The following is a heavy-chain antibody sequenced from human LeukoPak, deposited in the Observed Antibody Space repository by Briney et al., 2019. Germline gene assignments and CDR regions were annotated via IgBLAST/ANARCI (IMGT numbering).Heavy chain of an antibody. Sequence: GASVKVSCKASGYTFTSYVISWVGQAPGQRREWMGGISAYNGNTNYGQKLQGRVTMTTDTSTSTAYMELRSLRSDDTAVYYCAGRSSGSYDYWGQGTLVTVSS. CDR2: ISAYNGNT. J-gene: IGHJ4*02. CDR3: AGRSSGSYDY. V-gene: IGHV1-18*01. CDR1: GYTFTSYV. D-gene: IGHD1-26*01.